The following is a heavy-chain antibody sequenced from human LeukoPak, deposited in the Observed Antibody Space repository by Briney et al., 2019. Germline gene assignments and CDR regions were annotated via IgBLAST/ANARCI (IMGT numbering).Heavy chain of an antibody. CDR2: ISGSGGST. CDR1: GFTFSSYA. J-gene: IGHJ4*02. CDR3: ARDLSGVAGYTYGRGIDY. V-gene: IGHV3-23*01. D-gene: IGHD5-18*01. Sequence: GGSLRLSCAASGFTFSSYAMSWVRQAPGKGLEWVSAISGSGGSTYYADSVKGRFTISRDNAKTSLYLQMNSLRAEDTAVYYCARDLSGVAGYTYGRGIDYWGQGTLVTVSS.